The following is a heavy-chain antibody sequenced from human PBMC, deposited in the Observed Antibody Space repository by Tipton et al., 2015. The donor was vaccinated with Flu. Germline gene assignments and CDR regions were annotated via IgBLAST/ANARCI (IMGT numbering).Heavy chain of an antibody. V-gene: IGHV4-34*01. Sequence: GLVKPSETLSLTCAVYGGSFTDYYWSWIRLAPGKGLEWIGEIHHSGDTTYNPSLRSRVSMSIDMSKKQFSLKLTSVTAADAALYYCARMYYYGSGRTKQFDPWGQGTPVIVSS. CDR2: IHHSGDT. CDR3: ARMYYYGSGRTKQFDP. D-gene: IGHD3-10*01. J-gene: IGHJ5*02. CDR1: GGSFTDYY.